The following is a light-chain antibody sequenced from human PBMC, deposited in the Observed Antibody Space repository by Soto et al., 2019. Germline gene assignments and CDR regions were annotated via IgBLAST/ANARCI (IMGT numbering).Light chain of an antibody. CDR2: GAF. CDR1: QIVGTN. V-gene: IGKV3-15*01. CDR3: QQYDKWPYT. Sequence: EIGLTQSPATLSVSPGERATLSCRTSQIVGTNLAWYQQKPGQAPRLLIYGAFIRAPGFPVRFRGTGSGSEVTLTISSLQSEDGALYYCQQYDKWPYTFGQGTNLEIK. J-gene: IGKJ2*01.